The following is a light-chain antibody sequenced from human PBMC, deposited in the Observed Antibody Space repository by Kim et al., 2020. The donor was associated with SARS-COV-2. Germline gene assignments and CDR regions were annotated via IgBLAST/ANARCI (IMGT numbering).Light chain of an antibody. CDR2: RDS. J-gene: IGLJ2*01. Sequence: LALGQTARITCGGNNIGSKNVHWYQQKPGQAPVLVIYRDSNRPSGIPERFSGSNSGNTATLTISRAQAGDEADYYCQVWDSSTVVFGGGTQLTVL. CDR1: NIGSKN. CDR3: QVWDSSTVV. V-gene: IGLV3-9*01.